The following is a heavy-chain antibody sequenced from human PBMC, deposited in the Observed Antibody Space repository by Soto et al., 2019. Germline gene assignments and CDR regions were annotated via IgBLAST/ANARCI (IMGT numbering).Heavy chain of an antibody. D-gene: IGHD6-25*01. CDR3: AREGSSGFGMDV. CDR2: IYTSGTT. J-gene: IGHJ6*02. V-gene: IGHV4-4*07. Sequence: QVQLQQSGPGLVKPSETLSLTCTVSGGSIRSYYWSWIRQPAGKALEWIGRIYTSGTTNYNPSLTGRVTILLGTSKKQFSLDLSSVTDADTAVYYCAREGSSGFGMDVWGQGTTVTVSS. CDR1: GGSIRSYY.